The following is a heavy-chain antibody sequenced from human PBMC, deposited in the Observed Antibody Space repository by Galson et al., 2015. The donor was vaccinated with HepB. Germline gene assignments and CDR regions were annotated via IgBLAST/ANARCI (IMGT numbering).Heavy chain of an antibody. V-gene: IGHV3-23*01. Sequence: SLRLSCAASAFTFSSYAMTWVRQAPGKGLEWVSTISGGGTNTYYADSVKGRFSISRDNSKNTLYLQMNSLRPEDTAMYYCAREGDTTVMFHFAHWGQGTVVTVSS. D-gene: IGHD2/OR15-2a*01. CDR3: AREGDTTVMFHFAH. J-gene: IGHJ4*02. CDR2: ISGGGTNT. CDR1: AFTFSSYA.